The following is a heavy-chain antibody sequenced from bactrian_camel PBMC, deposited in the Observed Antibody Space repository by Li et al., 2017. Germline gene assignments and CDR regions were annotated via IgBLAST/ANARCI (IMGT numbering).Heavy chain of an antibody. CDR3: AAPPPIGSSWIATYGY. CDR2: IRSDGSTT. Sequence: HVQLVESGGGLIQPGGSLRLSCEASGFTFSSAPMSWVRQAPGKGLEWVSFIRSDGSTTNYADSVKGRFTISKDTAKNALYLQMNNLKPEDTAVYFCAAPPPIGSSWIATYGYWGHGDPGHRL. J-gene: IGHJ4*01. V-gene: IGHV3S6*01. D-gene: IGHD6*01. CDR1: GFTFSSAP.